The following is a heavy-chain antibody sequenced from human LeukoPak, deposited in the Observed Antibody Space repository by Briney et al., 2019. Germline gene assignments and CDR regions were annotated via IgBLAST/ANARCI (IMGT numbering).Heavy chain of an antibody. J-gene: IGHJ5*02. CDR1: GYNFTSYS. CDR3: ARGSYCSRTNCFLSAFDP. CDR2: INPSGGTT. Sequence: GASVKVSCKASGYNFTSYSMHWVRQAPGRGLEWMGIINPSGGTTTYAQKFQGRVTVTRDTSTSTVYMELSSLRSEDTAVYYCARGSYCSRTNCFLSAFDPWGQGTLVTVSS. D-gene: IGHD2-2*01. V-gene: IGHV1-46*01.